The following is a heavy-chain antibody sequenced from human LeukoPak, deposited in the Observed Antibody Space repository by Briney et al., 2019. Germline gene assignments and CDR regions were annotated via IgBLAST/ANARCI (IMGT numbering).Heavy chain of an antibody. CDR2: INPSGSST. Sequence: ASVKVSCKASGYSFTSHYMHWVRQAPGQGLEWLGLINPSGSSTLYAQKFQGRVTMTRDMSTSTVYMELSSLRSEDTAVYYCARDHSSGWYSRDAFDIWGQGTMVTVSS. J-gene: IGHJ3*02. D-gene: IGHD6-19*01. CDR1: GYSFTSHY. V-gene: IGHV1-46*01. CDR3: ARDHSSGWYSRDAFDI.